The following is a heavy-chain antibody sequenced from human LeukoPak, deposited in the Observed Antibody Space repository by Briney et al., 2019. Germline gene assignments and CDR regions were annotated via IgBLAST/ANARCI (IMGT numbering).Heavy chain of an antibody. V-gene: IGHV1-69*13. J-gene: IGHJ6*04. Sequence: ASVKVSCKASGGTFSSYAISWVRQAPGQGLEWMGGIIPIFGTANHAQKFQGRVTITADESTSTAYMELSSLRSEDTAVYYCARVSMVRGVQSGYYYYGMDVWGKGTTVTVSS. CDR2: IIPIFGTA. D-gene: IGHD3-10*01. CDR3: ARVSMVRGVQSGYYYYGMDV. CDR1: GGTFSSYA.